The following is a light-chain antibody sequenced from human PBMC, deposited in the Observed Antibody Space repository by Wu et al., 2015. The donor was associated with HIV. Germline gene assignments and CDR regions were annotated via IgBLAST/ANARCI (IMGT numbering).Light chain of an antibody. CDR1: QSASRK. J-gene: IGKJ1*01. Sequence: ENVLTQSPATLSVSPGERATLSCRASQSASRKLAWYQQKPGQAPRLLIYDASIRATGIPARFSGSGSGTDFTLTISSLEPEDFAVYYCQQRSNSWSFGQGTKVEIK. CDR3: QQRSNSWS. V-gene: IGKV3-11*01. CDR2: DAS.